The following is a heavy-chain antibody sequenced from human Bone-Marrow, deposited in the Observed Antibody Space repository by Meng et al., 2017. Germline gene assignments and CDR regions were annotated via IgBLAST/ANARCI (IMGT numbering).Heavy chain of an antibody. J-gene: IGHJ5*02. CDR2: IYYSGSA. V-gene: IGHV4-31*01. D-gene: IGHD3-10*01. CDR3: ARANVNYGVVDP. Sequence: QVPLPESGPGLVKPSHTLSLTCTVSGGSISSGGYYWSWIRQHPGKGLEWIGYIYYSGSAYYNPSLKSLVTISVDTSKNQFSLKLSSVTAADTAVYYCARANVNYGVVDPWGQGTLVTVSS. CDR1: GGSISSGGYY.